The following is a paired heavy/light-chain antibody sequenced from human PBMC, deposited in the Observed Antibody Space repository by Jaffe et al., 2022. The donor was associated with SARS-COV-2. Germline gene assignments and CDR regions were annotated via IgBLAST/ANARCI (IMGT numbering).Light chain of an antibody. CDR1: QSISSY. Sequence: DIQMTQSPSSLSASVGDRVTITCRASQSISSYLNWYQQKPGKAPKLLIYVASNLQSGVPSRFSGSGSGTDFTLTISSLQPEDFAAYYCQQSYSTPYTFGQGTKLEIK. CDR3: QQSYSTPYT. CDR2: VAS. V-gene: IGKV1-39*01. J-gene: IGKJ2*01.
Heavy chain of an antibody. Sequence: EVQLLESGGGLVQPGGSLRLSCAASGFTFSSYAMSWVRQAPGKGLEWVSAISGSGGNTYYADSVKGRFTISRDNSENTLYLQMNSLRAEDTAVYYCAKEGAVDTSIISGRGFGYWGQGTLVTVSS. J-gene: IGHJ4*02. CDR1: GFTFSSYA. V-gene: IGHV3-23*01. CDR2: ISGSGGNT. D-gene: IGHD5-18*01. CDR3: AKEGAVDTSIISGRGFGY.